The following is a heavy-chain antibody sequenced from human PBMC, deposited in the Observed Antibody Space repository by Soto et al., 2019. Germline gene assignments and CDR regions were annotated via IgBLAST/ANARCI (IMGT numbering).Heavy chain of an antibody. D-gene: IGHD3-16*01. CDR2: MNPYSGNT. V-gene: IGHV1-8*01. CDR1: GYTFSDYD. J-gene: IGHJ5*02. Sequence: QVQLVQSGAEVKKPGDSVKVSCKASGYTFSDYDINWVRQAAGQGLEWMGWMNPYSGNTGYAQKFQGRVTMTTDTPITTAYLDLSSLTFEDTAIYYCARGRFRRTWFDPWGQGTLVTVSS. CDR3: ARGRFRRTWFDP.